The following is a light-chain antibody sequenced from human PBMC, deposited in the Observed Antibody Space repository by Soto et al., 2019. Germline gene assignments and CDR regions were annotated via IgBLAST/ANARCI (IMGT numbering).Light chain of an antibody. CDR2: AAS. J-gene: IGKJ4*01. Sequence: EIVLTQSPGTLSLSPGERATLSCRASQSVTSSYVAWYQQKPGQAPRLLIHAASSRATGIPDRFSGSGSGTDFSLTSSRLEPEDFVVYHCQQYGSSPLTFGAGTKVEIK. V-gene: IGKV3-20*01. CDR3: QQYGSSPLT. CDR1: QSVTSSY.